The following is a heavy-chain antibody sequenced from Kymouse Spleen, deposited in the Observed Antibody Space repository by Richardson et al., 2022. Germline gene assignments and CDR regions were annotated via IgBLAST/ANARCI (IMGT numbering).Heavy chain of an antibody. J-gene: IGHJ6*02. Sequence: QVQLQQWGAGLLKPSETLSLTCAVYGGSFSGYYWSWIRQPPGKGLEWIGEINHSGSTNYNPSLKSRVTISVDTSKNQFSLKLSSVTAADTAVYYCARGRRTGTPSYYGMDVWGQGTTVTVSS. CDR2: INHSGST. D-gene: IGHD1-7*01. V-gene: IGHV4-34*01. CDR1: GGSFSGYY. CDR3: ARGRRTGTPSYYGMDV.